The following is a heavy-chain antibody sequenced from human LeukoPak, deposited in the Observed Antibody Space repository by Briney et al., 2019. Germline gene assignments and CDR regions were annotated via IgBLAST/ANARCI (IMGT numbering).Heavy chain of an antibody. D-gene: IGHD5-18*01. CDR1: GFTFSSSA. CDR3: AKGRGYSYGYKADY. CDR2: ISGSGGST. J-gene: IGHJ4*02. Sequence: PGGSLRLSCAASGFTFSSSAMSWVRQAPGKGLEWVSAISGSGGSTYYADSVKGRFTISRDNSKNTLYLQMNSLRAEDTAVYYCAKGRGYSYGYKADYWGQGTLVTVPS. V-gene: IGHV3-23*01.